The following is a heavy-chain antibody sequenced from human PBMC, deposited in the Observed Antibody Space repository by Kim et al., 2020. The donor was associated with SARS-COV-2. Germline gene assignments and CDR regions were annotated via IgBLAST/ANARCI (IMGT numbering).Heavy chain of an antibody. CDR3: ARHGGSSGWYYYYYGMDV. V-gene: IGHV5-51*01. J-gene: IGHJ6*02. D-gene: IGHD6-19*01. CDR2: IYPGDSDT. CDR1: GYSFTSYW. Sequence: GESLKISCKGSGYSFTSYWIGWVRQMPGKGLEWMGIIYPGDSDTRYSPSFQGQVTISADKSISTAYLQWSSLKASDTAMYYCARHGGSSGWYYYYYGMDVWGQGTTVTVSS.